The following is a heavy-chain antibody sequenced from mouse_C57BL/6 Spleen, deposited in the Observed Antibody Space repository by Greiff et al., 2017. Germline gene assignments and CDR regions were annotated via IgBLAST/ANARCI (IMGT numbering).Heavy chain of an antibody. Sequence: VQLQQSGPELVKPGASVKISCKASGYSFTDYNMNWVKQRNGKSLEWIGVINPNNGTTSYNQTFKGKATLTVAQSSSTSYMQLNSLASEDSAVYYCAGRNPGFAYWGQGTLVTVSA. CDR1: GYSFTDYN. V-gene: IGHV1-39*01. CDR2: INPNNGTT. CDR3: AGRNPGFAY. J-gene: IGHJ3*01.